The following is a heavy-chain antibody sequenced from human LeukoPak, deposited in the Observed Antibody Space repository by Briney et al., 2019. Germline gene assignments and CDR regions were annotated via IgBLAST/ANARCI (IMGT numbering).Heavy chain of an antibody. V-gene: IGHV4-59*08. J-gene: IGHJ6*02. CDR1: GGSISSYY. D-gene: IGHD3-22*01. CDR2: IYYSGST. CDR3: ARHENYYDSSGYPGWYYYYGMDV. Sequence: SETLSLICTVSGGSISSYYWGWIRQPPGKGLEWIGYIYYSGSTNYNPSLKSRVTISVDTSKNQFSLKLSSVTAADTAVYYCARHENYYDSSGYPGWYYYYGMDVWGQGTTVTVSS.